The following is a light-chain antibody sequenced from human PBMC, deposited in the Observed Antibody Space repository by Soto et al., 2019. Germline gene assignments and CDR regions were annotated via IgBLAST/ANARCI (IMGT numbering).Light chain of an antibody. Sequence: IQMSQSPSSLSASVGDRLTITCRATQTISSYLNWYQQKPGRAPRLLIYAASTLQTGVPSRFSGSGSGTYFTLTISSLQPDDFVTYYCQQTYSSLVTFGQGTRLEIK. CDR2: AAS. J-gene: IGKJ5*01. V-gene: IGKV1-39*01. CDR1: QTISSY. CDR3: QQTYSSLVT.